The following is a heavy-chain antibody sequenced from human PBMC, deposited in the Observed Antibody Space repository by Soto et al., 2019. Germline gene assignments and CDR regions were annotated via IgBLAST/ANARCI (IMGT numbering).Heavy chain of an antibody. CDR1: GFTLSGFD. Sequence: EVQLVESGGGLVQPGGSLKLSCAASGFTLSGFDVHWVRQAAGEGLEWVARIKTKVESYATEYAASVKGRFSISRDDSNNTAYLEMNSLKTEDTAVYYCTRRHCSGGGCYSDFDFWGQGSLVTVSS. J-gene: IGHJ4*02. CDR2: IKTKVESYAT. V-gene: IGHV3-73*01. D-gene: IGHD2-15*01. CDR3: TRRHCSGGGCYSDFDF.